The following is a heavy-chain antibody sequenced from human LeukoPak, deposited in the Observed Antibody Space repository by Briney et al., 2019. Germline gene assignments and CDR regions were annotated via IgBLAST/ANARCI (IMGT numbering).Heavy chain of an antibody. Sequence: SETLSLTCAVYGGSFSGYYWSWIRQPPGKGLKWIGEINHSGSTNYNPSLKSRVTISVDTSKNQFSLKLSSVTAADTAVYYCARVTLYYYDSSGYYAPFDYWGQGTLVTVSS. CDR2: INHSGST. V-gene: IGHV4-34*01. D-gene: IGHD3-22*01. J-gene: IGHJ4*02. CDR1: GGSFSGYY. CDR3: ARVTLYYYDSSGYYAPFDY.